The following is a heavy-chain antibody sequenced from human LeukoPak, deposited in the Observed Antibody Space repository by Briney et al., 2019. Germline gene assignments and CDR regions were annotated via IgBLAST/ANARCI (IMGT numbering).Heavy chain of an antibody. V-gene: IGHV3-23*01. Sequence: GGSLRLSCAASGFTFSKYAMSWVRQAPGKGLEWVSAISPSDGNTFYADSVKGRFTISRDNSKNTLSLQMNSLRAEDTALYYCAKRIAAAGPYFDSWGQGTLVTVSS. CDR2: ISPSDGNT. D-gene: IGHD6-13*01. CDR1: GFTFSKYA. CDR3: AKRIAAAGPYFDS. J-gene: IGHJ4*02.